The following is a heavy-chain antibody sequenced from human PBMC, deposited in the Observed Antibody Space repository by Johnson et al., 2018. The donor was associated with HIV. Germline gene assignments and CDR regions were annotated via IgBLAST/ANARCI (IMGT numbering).Heavy chain of an antibody. Sequence: QVQLVESGGGVVQPGRSLRLSCAASGFTFNNYGMHWVRQAPGKGLEWVAVISYDGSNKYYADSVKGRFTISRDNSKNTLYLQMNSLRAEDTAVYYCAREGNWNYVLAFDIWGQGTMVTVSS. CDR1: GFTFNNYG. D-gene: IGHD1-7*01. CDR3: AREGNWNYVLAFDI. J-gene: IGHJ3*02. CDR2: ISYDGSNK. V-gene: IGHV3-30*19.